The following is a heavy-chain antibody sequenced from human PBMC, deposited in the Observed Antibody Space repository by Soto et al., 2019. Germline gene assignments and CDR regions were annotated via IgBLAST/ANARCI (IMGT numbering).Heavy chain of an antibody. CDR2: IKSKTDDGTT. D-gene: IGHD3-10*01. CDR3: TTDKRVSGSYSYYGMDV. J-gene: IGHJ6*02. CDR1: GFTFSNAW. Sequence: EVQLVESGGGLVKPGGSLRLSCAASGFTFSNAWMNWVRQAPGKGLEWVGRIKSKTDDGTTDYAAHVQGRFTISRDGSKNILYLQMNSLKTEDTAVYYCTTDKRVSGSYSYYGMDVWGQGTTVTVSS. V-gene: IGHV3-15*07.